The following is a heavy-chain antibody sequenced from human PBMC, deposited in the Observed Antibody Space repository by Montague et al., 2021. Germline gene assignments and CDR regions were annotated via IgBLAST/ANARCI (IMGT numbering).Heavy chain of an antibody. Sequence: SETLSLTCTGSGDSINFYYWCWIRQHPGKGLEWIGYVYYTGTTNYNPSLKSRVTISVDTSRNQFFLHVNSVNAADKAVYYCARKGTNWDYWGQGTLVTVSS. D-gene: IGHD2-8*01. V-gene: IGHV4-59*01. CDR1: GDSINFYY. J-gene: IGHJ4*02. CDR2: VYYTGTT. CDR3: ARKGTNWDY.